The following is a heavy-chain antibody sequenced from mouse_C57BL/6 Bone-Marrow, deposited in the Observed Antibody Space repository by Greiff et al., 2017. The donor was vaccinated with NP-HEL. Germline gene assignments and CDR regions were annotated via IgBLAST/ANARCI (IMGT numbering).Heavy chain of an antibody. Sequence: EVQLQQSGPVLVKPGASVKMSCKASGYTFTDYYMNWVKHSPGKSLEWIGVINPYNGGTSYNQKFKGKATLTVDKSSSTAYMELNSLTSEDSAVYYCARGYYGSSPWFAYWGQGTLVTVSA. V-gene: IGHV1-19*01. CDR2: INPYNGGT. J-gene: IGHJ3*01. CDR3: ARGYYGSSPWFAY. CDR1: GYTFTDYY. D-gene: IGHD1-1*01.